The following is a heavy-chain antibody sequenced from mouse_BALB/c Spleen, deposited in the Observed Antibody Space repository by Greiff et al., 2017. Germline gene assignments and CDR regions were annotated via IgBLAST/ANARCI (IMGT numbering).Heavy chain of an antibody. CDR2: INPSSGYT. CDR1: GYTFTSYT. CDR3: ASYRSWFDY. J-gene: IGHJ2*01. Sequence: QVQLKESAAELARPGASVKMSCKASGYTFTSYTMHWVKQRPGQGLEWIGYINPSSGYTEYNQKFKDKTTLTADKSSSTAYMQLSSLTSEDSAVYYCASYRSWFDYWGQGTTLTVSS. V-gene: IGHV1-4*02. D-gene: IGHD2-14*01.